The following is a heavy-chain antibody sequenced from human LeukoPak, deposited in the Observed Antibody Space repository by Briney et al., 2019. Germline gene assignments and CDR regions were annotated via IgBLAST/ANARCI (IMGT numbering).Heavy chain of an antibody. CDR3: GKEGGA. Sequence: GGSLRLSCAASGFTFSSFIMTWVRQAPGKGLEWVSAIGGRGGSTYYADFLEGRFTIARDNSKDMVYLQMNSLKVEDTAIYYCGKEGGAWGQGTKVTVSS. CDR1: GFTFSSFI. V-gene: IGHV3-23*01. J-gene: IGHJ5*02. D-gene: IGHD3-16*01. CDR2: IGGRGGST.